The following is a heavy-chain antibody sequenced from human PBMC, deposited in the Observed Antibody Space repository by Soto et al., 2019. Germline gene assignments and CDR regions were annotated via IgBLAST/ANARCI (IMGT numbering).Heavy chain of an antibody. Sequence: QVQLVQSGAEVKKPGASVKVSCKASGYTFTSYDINWVRQATGQGLEWMGWMNPNSGNTGYAKKFQGRVTMTRNTSIRTAYMALSRVRSEDTAVYYCARELSYWFDPWGQGTLVTVSS. CDR3: ARELSYWFDP. CDR2: MNPNSGNT. V-gene: IGHV1-8*01. J-gene: IGHJ5*02. CDR1: GYTFTSYD. D-gene: IGHD2-15*01.